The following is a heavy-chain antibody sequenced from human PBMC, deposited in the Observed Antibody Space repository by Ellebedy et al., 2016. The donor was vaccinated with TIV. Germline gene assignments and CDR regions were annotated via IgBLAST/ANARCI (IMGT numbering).Heavy chain of an antibody. J-gene: IGHJ3*02. V-gene: IGHV1-58*02. Sequence: AASVKVSCKASGFTFTSSAMQWVRQARGQRLEWIGWIVVGSGNTNYAQKFQERVTITRDMSTSTAYMELSSLRSEDTAVYYCAADRSPEVGATNWNAFDIWGQGTMVTVSS. CDR3: AADRSPEVGATNWNAFDI. CDR2: IVVGSGNT. CDR1: GFTFTSSA. D-gene: IGHD1-26*01.